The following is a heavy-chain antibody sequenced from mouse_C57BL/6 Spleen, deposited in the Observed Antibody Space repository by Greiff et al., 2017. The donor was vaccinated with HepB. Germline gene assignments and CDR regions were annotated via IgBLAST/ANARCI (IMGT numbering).Heavy chain of an antibody. D-gene: IGHD2-1*01. CDR3: ARDRGKPAWFAY. CDR2: ISDGGSYT. CDR1: GFTFSRYA. J-gene: IGHJ3*01. V-gene: IGHV5-4*01. Sequence: EVKLVESGGGLVKPGGSLKLSCAASGFTFSRYAMSWVRQTPEKRLEWVATISDGGSYTYYPDNVKGRFTISRDNAKNNLYLQMSHPKSEDTAMYYCARDRGKPAWFAYWGQGTLVTVSA.